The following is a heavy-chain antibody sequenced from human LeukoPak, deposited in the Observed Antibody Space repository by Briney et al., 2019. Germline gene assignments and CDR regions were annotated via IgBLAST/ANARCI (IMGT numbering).Heavy chain of an antibody. Sequence: SGGSLRLSCAASGFTFSSYGMHWVRQAPGKGLEWVSVTSYDESNKYYADSVKGRFTISRDNSKNTLYLQMNSPRVEDTAVYYCARTGTDAFDIWGQGTMVTVSS. CDR3: ARTGTDAFDI. V-gene: IGHV3-30*19. D-gene: IGHD3-10*02. CDR1: GFTFSSYG. J-gene: IGHJ3*02. CDR2: TSYDESNK.